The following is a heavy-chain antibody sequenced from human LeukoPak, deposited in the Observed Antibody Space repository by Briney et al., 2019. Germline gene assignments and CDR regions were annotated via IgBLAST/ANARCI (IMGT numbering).Heavy chain of an antibody. CDR1: GGSISSSNYY. CDR2: VYYSGTT. J-gene: IGHJ5*02. V-gene: IGHV4-39*02. CDR3: AGGHGATGGYNWFDP. Sequence: PSETLSLTCTVSGGSISSSNYYWGWIRQPPGKALEWIGSVYYSGTTSYNPSLKSRVTISVDMSKNHFSLRLSSVTAADTAVYYCAGGHGATGGYNWFDPWGQGTLVTVSS. D-gene: IGHD7-27*01.